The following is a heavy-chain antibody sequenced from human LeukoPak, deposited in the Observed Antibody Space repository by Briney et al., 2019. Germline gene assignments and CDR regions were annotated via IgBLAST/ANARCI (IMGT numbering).Heavy chain of an antibody. J-gene: IGHJ4*02. CDR2: ISYDGSNK. Sequence: GGSLRLSCAASGFTFSSYAMHWVRQAPGKGLEWVAVISYDGSNKYYADSVKGRFTISRDNSKNSLYLQMNSLRAEDTAVYYCAKDRLRGNYGDPFDFWGQGTLVTVSS. V-gene: IGHV3-30-3*01. D-gene: IGHD4-17*01. CDR3: AKDRLRGNYGDPFDF. CDR1: GFTFSSYA.